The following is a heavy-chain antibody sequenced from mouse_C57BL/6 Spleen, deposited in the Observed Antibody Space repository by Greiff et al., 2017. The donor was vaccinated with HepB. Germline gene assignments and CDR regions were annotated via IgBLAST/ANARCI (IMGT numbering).Heavy chain of an antibody. V-gene: IGHV1-82*01. Sequence: QVQLQQSGPELVKPGASVKISCKASGYAFSSSWMNWVKQRPGKGLEWIGRIYPGDGDTNYNGKFKGKATLTADKSSSTAYMQLSSLTSEDSAVYFCARIGPDGYPIYYAMDYWGQGTSVTVSS. J-gene: IGHJ4*01. CDR1: GYAFSSSW. CDR3: ARIGPDGYPIYYAMDY. CDR2: IYPGDGDT. D-gene: IGHD2-3*01.